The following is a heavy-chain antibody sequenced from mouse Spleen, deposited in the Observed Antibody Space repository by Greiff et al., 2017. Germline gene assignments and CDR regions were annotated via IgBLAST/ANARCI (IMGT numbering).Heavy chain of an antibody. CDR3: ARRELGLDY. Sequence: EVKLQESGGDLVKPGGSLKLSCAASGFTFSSYGMSWVRQTPDKRLEWVATISSGGSYTYYPDSVKGRFTISRDNAKNTLYLQMSSLKSEDTAMYYCARRELGLDYWGQGTTLTVSS. CDR1: GFTFSSYG. V-gene: IGHV5-6*02. D-gene: IGHD4-1*01. J-gene: IGHJ2*01. CDR2: ISSGGSYT.